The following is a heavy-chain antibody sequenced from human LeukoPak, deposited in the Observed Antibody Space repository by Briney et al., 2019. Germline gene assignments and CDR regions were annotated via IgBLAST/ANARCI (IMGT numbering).Heavy chain of an antibody. CDR1: GFTFSSYA. Sequence: GGSLRLSCAASGFTFSSYAMSWVRQAPGRGLEWVSAISGSGGSTYYANSVKGRFTISRDNSKNTLYLQMNSLRAEDTAVYYCARRAGDYSHPYDFWGQGTLVTVSS. CDR3: ARRAGDYSHPYDF. J-gene: IGHJ4*02. D-gene: IGHD3-22*01. V-gene: IGHV3-23*01. CDR2: ISGSGGST.